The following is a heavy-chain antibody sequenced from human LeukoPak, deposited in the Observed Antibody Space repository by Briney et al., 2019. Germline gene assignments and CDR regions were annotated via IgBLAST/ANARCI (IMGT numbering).Heavy chain of an antibody. J-gene: IGHJ4*02. CDR1: GFTFAKYW. CDR2: IKLDGSEK. V-gene: IGHV3-7*03. Sequence: PGGSLRLSCVASGFTFAKYWMSWVRQAPGKGLEWVANIKLDGSEKNYVDSVKGRFTISRDNTKNSLYLQMNSLRVEDTAVFYCARDQYDTWSRRGNFDSWGQGTLVIVSS. CDR3: ARDQYDTWSRRGNFDS. D-gene: IGHD3-3*01.